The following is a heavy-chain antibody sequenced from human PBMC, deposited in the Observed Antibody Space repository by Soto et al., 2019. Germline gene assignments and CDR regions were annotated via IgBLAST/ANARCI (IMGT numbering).Heavy chain of an antibody. CDR3: VRDRRAVVTAPTRAYFYYGMDV. D-gene: IGHD2-21*02. Sequence: QLQQSGPGLVRPSQSLTLTCVISGDSVSTNNIAWNWVRQSPSRGLEWLGRTYYKSRWFYDYAASVKSRISISPDTSENQVPLQLSSVTPEDTALYFCVRDRRAVVTAPTRAYFYYGMDVWGQGTTVTVSS. CDR2: TYYKSRWFY. V-gene: IGHV6-1*01. CDR1: GDSVSTNNIA. J-gene: IGHJ6*02.